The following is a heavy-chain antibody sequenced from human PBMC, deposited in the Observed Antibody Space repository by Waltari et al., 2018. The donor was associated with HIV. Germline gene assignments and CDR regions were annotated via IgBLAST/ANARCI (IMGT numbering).Heavy chain of an antibody. D-gene: IGHD6-6*01. V-gene: IGHV4-39*07. J-gene: IGHJ4*02. CDR1: GGSISSSGYY. CDR3: ARGASIGGWVRNDY. Sequence: QLQLQESGPGLVKPSETLSLTCTVSGGSISSSGYYWGWIRQPPGKGLEWIGTIYYSGSTYYNPSLKSRVTISADTSKNQFSLKLSSVTAADTAVYYWARGASIGGWVRNDYWGQGTLVTVSS. CDR2: IYYSGST.